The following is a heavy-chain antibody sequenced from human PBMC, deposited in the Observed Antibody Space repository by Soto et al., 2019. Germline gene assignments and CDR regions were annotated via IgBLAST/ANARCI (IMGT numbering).Heavy chain of an antibody. CDR2: INSSGSTI. V-gene: IGHV3-11*01. CDR1: GFTFSDYY. D-gene: IGHD5-18*01. CDR3: ARPFEGAEDTAMVKTALPIDY. J-gene: IGHJ4*02. Sequence: QVQLVESGGGLAKPGGSLRLSCAASGFTFSDYYISWIRQAPGEGLEWVSYINSSGSTIYYADSVKGRFTISRDNAKDSLYLQMNILRAEDTAVYYCARPFEGAEDTAMVKTALPIDYWGKGTLVTVSS.